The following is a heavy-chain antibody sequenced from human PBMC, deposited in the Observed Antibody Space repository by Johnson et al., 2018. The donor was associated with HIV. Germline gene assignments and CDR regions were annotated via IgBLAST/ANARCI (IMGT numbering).Heavy chain of an antibody. CDR2: ITEDGSEE. J-gene: IGHJ3*02. D-gene: IGHD3-22*01. V-gene: IGHV3-7*05. CDR1: GFTFSNYW. CDR3: ARDGIYSSPWDAFDI. Sequence: VQLVESGGGLVQPGGSLRLSCAASGFTFSNYWMSWVRQAPGKGLEWVANITEDGSEEYDVDSVEGRLTVSRDNAKNSLYLQIDSLRAEDTAVYYCARDGIYSSPWDAFDIWGQGTMVTVSS.